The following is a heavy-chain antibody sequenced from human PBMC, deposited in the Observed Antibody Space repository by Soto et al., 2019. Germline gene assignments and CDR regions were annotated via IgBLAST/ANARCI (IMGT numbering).Heavy chain of an antibody. J-gene: IGHJ5*02. V-gene: IGHV4-59*08. CDR1: GGSISSYY. CDR3: ARRSMVRGVIKAHSWFDP. D-gene: IGHD3-10*01. Sequence: SETLSLTCTVSGGSISSYYWSWIRQPPGKGLEWIGYIYYSGSTNYNPSLKSRVTISVDTSKNQFSLKLSSVTAADTAVYYCARRSMVRGVIKAHSWFDPWGQGTLVTVS. CDR2: IYYSGST.